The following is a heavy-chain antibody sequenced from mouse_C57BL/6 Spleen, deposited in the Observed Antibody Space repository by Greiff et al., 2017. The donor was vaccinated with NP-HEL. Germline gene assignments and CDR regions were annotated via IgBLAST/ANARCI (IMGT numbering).Heavy chain of an antibody. D-gene: IGHD2-3*01. V-gene: IGHV3-6*01. Sequence: EVKLQESGPGLVKPSQSLSLTCSVTGYSITSGYYWNWIRQFPGNKLEWMGYISYDGSNNYNPSLKNRISITRDTSKNQFFLKLNSVTTEDTATYYCARAARLLRAMDYWGQGTSVTVSS. CDR3: ARAARLLRAMDY. J-gene: IGHJ4*01. CDR2: ISYDGSN. CDR1: GYSITSGYY.